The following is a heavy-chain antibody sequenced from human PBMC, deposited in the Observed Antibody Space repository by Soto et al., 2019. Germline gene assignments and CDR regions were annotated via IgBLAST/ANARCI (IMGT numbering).Heavy chain of an antibody. D-gene: IGHD2-2*01. CDR2: ISSSSSYI. J-gene: IGHJ4*02. Sequence: EVQLVESGGGLVKPGGSLRLSCAASGFTFSSYSMNWVRQAPGKGLEWVSSISSSSSYIYYADSVKGRFTISRDNAKNSLYLQMNSLRAEDTAVYYCARGLPYIGVVVPGGLNDYWGQGTLVTVSS. V-gene: IGHV3-21*01. CDR3: ARGLPYIGVVVPGGLNDY. CDR1: GFTFSSYS.